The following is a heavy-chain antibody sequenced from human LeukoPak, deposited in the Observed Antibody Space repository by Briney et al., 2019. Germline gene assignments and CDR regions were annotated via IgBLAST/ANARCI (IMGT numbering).Heavy chain of an antibody. CDR2: IYYSGST. CDR1: GGSISSGGYY. CDR3: ARESIAAAGTPFDLVYYFDY. D-gene: IGHD6-13*01. Sequence: PSETLSLTCTVSGGSISSGGYYWSWIRQHPGKGLEWIGYIYYSGSTYYNPSLKSRVTISVDTSKNQFSLKLSSVTAADTAVYYCARESIAAAGTPFDLVYYFDYWGQGTLVTVSS. V-gene: IGHV4-31*03. J-gene: IGHJ4*02.